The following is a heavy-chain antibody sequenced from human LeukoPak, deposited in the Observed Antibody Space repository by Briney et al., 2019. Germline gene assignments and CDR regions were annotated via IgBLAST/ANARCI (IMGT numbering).Heavy chain of an antibody. CDR3: ARGGEVADFLLLDY. CDR2: IIPIFGTA. J-gene: IGHJ4*02. CDR1: GGTFSSYA. V-gene: IGHV1-69*05. D-gene: IGHD3-3*01. Sequence: ASVKLSCKASGGTFSSYAISWVRQAPGQGLEWMGGIIPIFGTANYAQKFQGRVTITTDESTSTAYMELSSLRSEDTAVYYCARGGEVADFLLLDYWGKGTLVTV.